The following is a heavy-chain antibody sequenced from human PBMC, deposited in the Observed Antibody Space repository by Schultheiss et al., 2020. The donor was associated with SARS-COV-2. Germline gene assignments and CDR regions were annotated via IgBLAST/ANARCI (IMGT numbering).Heavy chain of an antibody. D-gene: IGHD2-8*02. J-gene: IGHJ6*02. Sequence: GGSLRLSCAASGFTFSTFWMSWVRQAPGKGLEWVANIKQDGSEKYSMDSVKGRFTISRDNAKNSLYLQMSSLRAEDTAVYYCARDLLYYYYGMDVWGQGTTVTVSS. CDR2: IKQDGSEK. CDR1: GFTFSTFW. CDR3: ARDLLYYYYGMDV. V-gene: IGHV3-7*03.